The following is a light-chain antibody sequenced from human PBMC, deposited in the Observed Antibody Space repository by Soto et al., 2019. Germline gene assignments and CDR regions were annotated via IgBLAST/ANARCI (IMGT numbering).Light chain of an antibody. Sequence: EIVLTQSPGTLSLSPGERATLSCRASQSVGSTYVAWYQQKPGQAPRVLIYGASNRATGIPDRFSGSGSGTDFTLIISRLEPEDFAVYYCQHYGRSPYTFGQGTKLEIK. V-gene: IGKV3-20*01. CDR2: GAS. CDR3: QHYGRSPYT. CDR1: QSVGSTY. J-gene: IGKJ2*01.